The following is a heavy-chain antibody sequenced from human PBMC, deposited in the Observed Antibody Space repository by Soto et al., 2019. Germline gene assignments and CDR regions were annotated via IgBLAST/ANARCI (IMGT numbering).Heavy chain of an antibody. CDR3: ASGASHWYPYFFDS. Sequence: QAQVVQSGAEVRKPGSSVRLSCKASEGTFNSYAIAWVRQAPGQGLEWMGGIIPYYNTLNYAQKFQDRVTITADDSTNTVYMELSSLRSDDTAVYFCASGASHWYPYFFDSWAQGTLVTVSS. J-gene: IGHJ4*02. D-gene: IGHD6-13*01. CDR1: EGTFNSYA. CDR2: IIPYYNTL. V-gene: IGHV1-69*01.